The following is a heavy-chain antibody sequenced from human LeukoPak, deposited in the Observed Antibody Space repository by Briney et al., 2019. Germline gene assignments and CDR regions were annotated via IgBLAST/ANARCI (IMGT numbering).Heavy chain of an antibody. CDR3: ARHEYSGSYYGLSWFDP. J-gene: IGHJ5*02. V-gene: IGHV4-39*01. CDR1: GGSISSSGYY. Sequence: SETLSLTFTVSGGSISSSGYYWGWIRQPPGKGLEWIASIYYSGSTYYNPSLKSRVTISVDTSKNQLSLKLSSLTAADTAVYYCARHEYSGSYYGLSWFDPWRQGTLVTVSS. D-gene: IGHD1-26*01. CDR2: IYYSGST.